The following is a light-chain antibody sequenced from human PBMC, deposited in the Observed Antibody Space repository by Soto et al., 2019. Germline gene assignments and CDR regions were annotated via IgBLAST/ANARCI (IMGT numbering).Light chain of an antibody. CDR3: QQYNSYSTWT. CDR2: GAS. V-gene: IGKV1-5*01. Sequence: DIQMTQSTSTLSGSVGERVTITCRASQSISSWLAWYQQKPGKAPKLLIYGASSLETGVPSRFSGSGSGTEFTLTISILQPDDFATYYCQQYNSYSTWTFGQGTKVDIK. CDR1: QSISSW. J-gene: IGKJ1*01.